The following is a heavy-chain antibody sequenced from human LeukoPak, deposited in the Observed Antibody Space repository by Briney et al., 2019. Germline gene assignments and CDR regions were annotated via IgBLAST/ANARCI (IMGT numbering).Heavy chain of an antibody. Sequence: PGGSLRLSCAASGFTFSTYWMSWVRQAPGKGLEWVGNIKQDGSAKYYVDSVKGRFTTSRDNAKNSLYLQMNRLRAEDTAVYYCARYSQNPSTIGSSDSRLDYWGQGTLVTVSS. CDR3: ARYSQNPSTIGSSDSRLDY. D-gene: IGHD3-10*01. J-gene: IGHJ4*02. CDR2: IKQDGSAK. V-gene: IGHV3-7*01. CDR1: GFTFSTYW.